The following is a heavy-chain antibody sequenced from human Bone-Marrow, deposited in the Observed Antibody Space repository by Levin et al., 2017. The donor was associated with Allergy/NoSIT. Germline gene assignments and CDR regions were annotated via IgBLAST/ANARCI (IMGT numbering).Heavy chain of an antibody. CDR3: AKDIIWGSGFDH. J-gene: IGHJ4*02. Sequence: SLKISCAASGFTFQDYPMHWVRQAPGKGLEWVSGISGNGDNVAYADSVKGRFTISRDNAKNYLYLQMGSLRTEDTAFYYCAKDIIWGSGFDHWGQGALVTVSS. CDR1: GFTFQDYP. D-gene: IGHD6-19*01. V-gene: IGHV3-9*01. CDR2: ISGNGDNV.